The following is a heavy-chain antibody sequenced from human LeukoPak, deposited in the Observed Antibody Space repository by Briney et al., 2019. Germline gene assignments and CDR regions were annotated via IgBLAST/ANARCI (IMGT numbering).Heavy chain of an antibody. CDR2: TIPIVGTA. CDR1: GGTFSSYA. V-gene: IGHV1-69*13. D-gene: IGHD3-10*01. CDR3: ARLSIRRSYYYYGMDV. Sequence: GASVKVSCKASGGTFSSYAISWVRQAPGQGLGWMGGTIPIVGTANYAQKFQGRVTSTADESTSTAYMELSSLRSEDTAVYYCARLSIRRSYYYYGMDVWGQGTTVTVSS. J-gene: IGHJ6*02.